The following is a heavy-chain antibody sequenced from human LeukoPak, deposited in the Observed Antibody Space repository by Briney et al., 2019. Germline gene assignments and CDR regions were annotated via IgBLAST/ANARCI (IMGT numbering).Heavy chain of an antibody. V-gene: IGHV3-48*03. Sequence: GGSLRLSCAASGFTFSRYEMNWVRQAPGKGLEWVSYISSSGSTIYYADSVKGRFTISRDNAKNSLYLQMNSLRAEDTAVYYCARDGVQCSGGSRYGTLDYWGQGTLVTVSS. CDR3: ARDGVQCSGGSRYGTLDY. CDR1: GFTFSRYE. J-gene: IGHJ4*02. CDR2: ISSSGSTI. D-gene: IGHD2-15*01.